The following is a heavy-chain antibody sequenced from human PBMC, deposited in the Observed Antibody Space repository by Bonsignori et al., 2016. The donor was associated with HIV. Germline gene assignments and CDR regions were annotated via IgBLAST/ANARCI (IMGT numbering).Heavy chain of an antibody. V-gene: IGHV1-18*01. CDR3: ARAGSRDAFDI. J-gene: IGHJ3*02. Sequence: WVRQAPGQGLEWMGWISAYNGNTNYAQKLQGRVTMTTDTSTSTAYMELRSLRSDDTAVYYCARAGSRDAFDIWGQGTMVTVSS. CDR2: ISAYNGNT. D-gene: IGHD2-2*01.